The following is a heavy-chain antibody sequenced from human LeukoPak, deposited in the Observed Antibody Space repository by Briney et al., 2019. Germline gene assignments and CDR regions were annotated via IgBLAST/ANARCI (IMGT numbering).Heavy chain of an antibody. CDR2: IYYSGST. D-gene: IGHD3-10*01. CDR1: GGSISSYY. CDR3: ARDPPFTIEAFDI. Sequence: SETLSLTCTVSGGSISSYYWSWIRQPPGKGLEWIGYIYYSGSTNYNPSLKSRVTISVDTSKNQFSLKLSSVTAADTAVYYCARDPPFTIEAFDIWGQGTMVTVSS. J-gene: IGHJ3*02. V-gene: IGHV4-59*01.